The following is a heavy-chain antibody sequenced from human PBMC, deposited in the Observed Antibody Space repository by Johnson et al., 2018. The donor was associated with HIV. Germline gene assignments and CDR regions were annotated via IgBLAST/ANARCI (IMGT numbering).Heavy chain of an antibody. Sequence: VQLVESGGGLVQPGRSLRLSCAASGFTFDDYAMHWVRQAPGKGLEWVSGISWNSGNTGYADSVQGRFTISRDNGKNSLYLQMNSLRGEDTALYYCARRDSGSLSFDIWGQGTMVTVSS. D-gene: IGHD1-26*01. CDR1: GFTFDDYA. J-gene: IGHJ3*02. V-gene: IGHV3-9*01. CDR3: ARRDSGSLSFDI. CDR2: ISWNSGNT.